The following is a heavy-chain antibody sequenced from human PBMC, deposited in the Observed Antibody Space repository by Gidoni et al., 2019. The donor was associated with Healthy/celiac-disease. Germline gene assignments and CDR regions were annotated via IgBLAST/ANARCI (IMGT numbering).Heavy chain of an antibody. D-gene: IGHD6-19*01. J-gene: IGHJ4*02. V-gene: IGHV3-23*04. CDR2: ISGSGGST. CDR1: GFTFSSYA. CDR3: AKDLRQWLAFDY. Sequence: EVQLVESGGGLVQPGGSLRLSCAASGFTFSSYAMSWVRQAPGKGLGWGSAISGSGGSTYYADSVKGRFTISRDNSKNTLYLQMNSLRAEDTAVYYCAKDLRQWLAFDYWGQGTLVTVSS.